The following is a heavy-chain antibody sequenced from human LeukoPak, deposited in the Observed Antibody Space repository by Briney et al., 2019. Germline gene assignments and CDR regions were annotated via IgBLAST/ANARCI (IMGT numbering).Heavy chain of an antibody. V-gene: IGHV4-39*01. CDR1: GGSISSSSYY. D-gene: IGHD3-3*01. Sequence: SETLSLTCTVTGGSISSSSYYLGWDRQPPRNRLEFIAKIYYSGSTYYSPSLRSRVTISVDTSKNQFSLKLTSVTAADTAVYYCARHASVSGNWPRPLDYWGQGSLVTVSS. J-gene: IGHJ4*02. CDR2: IYYSGST. CDR3: ARHASVSGNWPRPLDY.